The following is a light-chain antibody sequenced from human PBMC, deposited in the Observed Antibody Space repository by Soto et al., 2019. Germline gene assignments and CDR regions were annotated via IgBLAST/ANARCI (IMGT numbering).Light chain of an antibody. CDR1: SSDVGSYDL. CDR3: SAYTVSRTYV. V-gene: IGLV2-14*02. J-gene: IGLJ1*01. CDR2: NVY. Sequence: QSVLTQPASVSGSPGQSITISCTGTSSDVGSYDLVSWYQHHSGKAPKLMIYNVYDRPSGISYRFSGSKSGNTASLTISGLQGEDEADYYCSAYTVSRTYVFGTGTKLTVL.